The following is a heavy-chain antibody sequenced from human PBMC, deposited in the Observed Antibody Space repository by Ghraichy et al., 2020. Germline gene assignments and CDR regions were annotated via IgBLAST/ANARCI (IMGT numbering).Heavy chain of an antibody. J-gene: IGHJ5*02. CDR3: ARQVLRFLEWLPTYNWFDP. Sequence: SQTLSLTCAVYGGSFSGYYWSWIRQPPGKGLEWIGEINHSGSTNYNPSLKSRVTISVDTSKNQFSLKLSSVTAADTAVYYCARQVLRFLEWLPTYNWFDPWGQGTLVTVSS. V-gene: IGHV4-34*01. D-gene: IGHD3-3*01. CDR1: GGSFSGYY. CDR2: INHSGST.